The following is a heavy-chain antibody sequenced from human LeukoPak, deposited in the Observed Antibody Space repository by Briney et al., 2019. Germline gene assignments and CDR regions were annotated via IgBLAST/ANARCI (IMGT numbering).Heavy chain of an antibody. CDR3: AKGYNDYGDYCFDY. Sequence: PGGSLRLSCAASGFTFSSYAMSWVPQAPGKGLEGVSAISGSGGSTYYADSVKGRFTISRENSQNTLYLQMNSLRAEDTAVYYCAKGYNDYGDYCFDYWGQGTLVTVSS. J-gene: IGHJ4*02. CDR1: GFTFSSYA. CDR2: ISGSGGST. D-gene: IGHD4-17*01. V-gene: IGHV3-23*01.